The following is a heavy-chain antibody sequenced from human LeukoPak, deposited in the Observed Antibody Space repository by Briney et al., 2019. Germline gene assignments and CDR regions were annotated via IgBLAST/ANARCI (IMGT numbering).Heavy chain of an antibody. CDR3: ASRHYDYVWGSYRTFDY. CDR1: GYTFTSYG. D-gene: IGHD3-16*02. Sequence: ASVKVSCKASGYTFTSYGISWVRQAPGQGLEWMGRIIPIFGTANYAQKFQGRVTITTDESTSTAYMELSSLRSEDTAVYYCASRHYDYVWGSYRTFDYWGQGTLVTVSS. J-gene: IGHJ4*02. CDR2: IIPIFGTA. V-gene: IGHV1-69*05.